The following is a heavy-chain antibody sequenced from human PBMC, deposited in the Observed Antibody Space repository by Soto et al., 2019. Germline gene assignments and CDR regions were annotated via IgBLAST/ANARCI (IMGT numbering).Heavy chain of an antibody. D-gene: IGHD2-21*02. CDR3: ARAQQQLERGDCCLAFDY. CDR2: IIPIFGTA. CDR1: GGTFSSYA. Sequence: GASVKVSCKASGGTFSSYAISWVRQAPGQGLEWMGGIIPIFGTANYAQKFQGRVTITADESTSTAYMELSSLRSEDTAVYYCARAQQQLERGDCCLAFDYWGQGTLVTVSS. V-gene: IGHV1-69*13. J-gene: IGHJ4*02.